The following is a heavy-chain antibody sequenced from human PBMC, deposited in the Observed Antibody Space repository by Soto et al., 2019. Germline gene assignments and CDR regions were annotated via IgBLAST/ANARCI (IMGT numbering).Heavy chain of an antibody. CDR3: ARTFASRDGYNYGRYGMDV. Sequence: QVQLVQSGAEVKKPGSSVKVSCKASGGTFSSYTISWVRQAPGQGLEWMGRIIPILGIANYAQKFQGRVTITADKSTSTAYMELSSLRSEDTAVYYCARTFASRDGYNYGRYGMDVWGQGTTVTVSS. D-gene: IGHD5-12*01. CDR2: IIPILGIA. V-gene: IGHV1-69*02. J-gene: IGHJ6*02. CDR1: GGTFSSYT.